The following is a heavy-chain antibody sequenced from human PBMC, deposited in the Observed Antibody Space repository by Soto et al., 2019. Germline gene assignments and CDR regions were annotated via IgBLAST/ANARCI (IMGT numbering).Heavy chain of an antibody. V-gene: IGHV3-21*01. Sequence: ESGGGLVKPGGSLRLSCIGSGFIFSSSTMTWVRQAPGKGLEWVSSISSSSAYIYNADSLKGRFTISRDNAKNSLYLQMDSLRAEDTAVYFCARDLGEMYAVWGQGALVTVSS. CDR1: GFIFSSST. J-gene: IGHJ1*01. CDR2: ISSSSAYI. D-gene: IGHD2-8*01. CDR3: ARDLGEMYAV.